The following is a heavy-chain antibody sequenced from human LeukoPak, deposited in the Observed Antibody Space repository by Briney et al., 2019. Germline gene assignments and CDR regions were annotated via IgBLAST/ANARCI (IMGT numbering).Heavy chain of an antibody. Sequence: ASVKVSCKTSGYTFTNNAITWVRRAPGQGLEWLGWISVYNGNTNYAQKLQGRVTMTTDTSTTTVYMELRGLRSDDTAVYYCARNHPYYYDSNGLYYFDYWGQGTLVTVSS. CDR3: ARNHPYYYDSNGLYYFDY. CDR1: GYTFTNNA. J-gene: IGHJ4*02. V-gene: IGHV1-18*01. CDR2: ISVYNGNT. D-gene: IGHD3-22*01.